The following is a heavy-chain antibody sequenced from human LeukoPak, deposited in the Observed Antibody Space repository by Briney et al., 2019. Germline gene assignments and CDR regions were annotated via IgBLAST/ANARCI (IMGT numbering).Heavy chain of an antibody. CDR1: GFTFSGSA. CDR3: ARGNTHIDY. Sequence: GGSLRLSCAASGFTFSGSAMHWVRQAPGKGLEWVAVIWYDGSNKYYADSVKGRFTISRDNSKNTLYLQMNSLRAEDTAVYYCARGNTHIDYWGQRTLVTVSS. CDR2: IWYDGSNK. D-gene: IGHD2/OR15-2a*01. V-gene: IGHV3-33*08. J-gene: IGHJ4*02.